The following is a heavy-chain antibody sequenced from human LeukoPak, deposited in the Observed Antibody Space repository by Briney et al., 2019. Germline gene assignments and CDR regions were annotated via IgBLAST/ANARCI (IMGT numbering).Heavy chain of an antibody. CDR2: ISGSGGST. CDR3: AKVNGQQQPGFCHYYYYMDV. D-gene: IGHD6-13*01. Sequence: PGGSLRLSCAASGFTFSSYAMSWVRQAPGKGLEWVSAISGSGGSTYYADSVKGRFTISRDNSKNTLYLQMNSLRAEDTAVYYCAKVNGQQQPGFCHYYYYMDVWGKGTTVTVSS. J-gene: IGHJ6*03. CDR1: GFTFSSYA. V-gene: IGHV3-23*01.